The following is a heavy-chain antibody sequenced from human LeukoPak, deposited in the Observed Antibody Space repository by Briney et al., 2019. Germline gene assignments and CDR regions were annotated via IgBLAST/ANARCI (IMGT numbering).Heavy chain of an antibody. CDR3: AKVSAYYYDSSGYLPGEH. Sequence: GGSLRLSCAASGFTFSSYAMSWVRQAPGKGLEWVSAISGSGGSTYYADSVKGRFTISRDNSRNTLYLQMNSLRAEDTAVYYCAKVSAYYYDSSGYLPGEHWGQGTLVTVSS. CDR1: GFTFSSYA. D-gene: IGHD3-22*01. J-gene: IGHJ1*01. V-gene: IGHV3-23*01. CDR2: ISGSGGST.